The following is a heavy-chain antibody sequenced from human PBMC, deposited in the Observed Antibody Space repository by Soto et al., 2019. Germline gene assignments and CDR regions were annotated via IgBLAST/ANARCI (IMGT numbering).Heavy chain of an antibody. Sequence: PGGSLRLSCAASGFTFSSYAMSRVRQAPGKGLEWVSAISGSGGSTYYADSVKGRFTISRDNSKNTLYLQMNSLRAEDTAVYYCAKMGGYSYGSADDWFDPWGQGTLVTVSS. CDR1: GFTFSSYA. D-gene: IGHD5-18*01. CDR3: AKMGGYSYGSADDWFDP. V-gene: IGHV3-23*01. J-gene: IGHJ5*02. CDR2: ISGSGGST.